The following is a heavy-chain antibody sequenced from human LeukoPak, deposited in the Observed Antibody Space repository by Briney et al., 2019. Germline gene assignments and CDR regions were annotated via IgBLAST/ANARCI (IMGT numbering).Heavy chain of an antibody. CDR2: IYTSGST. V-gene: IGHV4-4*07. D-gene: IGHD4-17*01. Sequence: SVTLSLTCTVSGGSISSYYWSWIRQPAGKGLEWIGRIYTSGSTIYNPSLKSRVTMSVDTSKSQFSLKLSSVTAADTAVYYCARDPDGYYYGDYFYAFDIWGQGTMVTVSS. CDR1: GGSISSYY. J-gene: IGHJ3*02. CDR3: ARDPDGYYYGDYFYAFDI.